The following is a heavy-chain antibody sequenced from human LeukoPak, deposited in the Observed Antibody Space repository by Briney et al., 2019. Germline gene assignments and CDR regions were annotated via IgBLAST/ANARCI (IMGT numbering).Heavy chain of an antibody. D-gene: IGHD3-16*01. Sequence: PGRSLRLSCAASGFTFSSYGMHWVRQAPGKGLEWVAVISYDGSNKYYADSVKGRFTISRDNAKNSVYLQMNSLRAEDTAVYYCARDFRDTSLITYPYFMDVWGKGTTVTISS. CDR1: GFTFSSYG. V-gene: IGHV3-30*03. J-gene: IGHJ6*03. CDR2: ISYDGSNK. CDR3: ARDFRDTSLITYPYFMDV.